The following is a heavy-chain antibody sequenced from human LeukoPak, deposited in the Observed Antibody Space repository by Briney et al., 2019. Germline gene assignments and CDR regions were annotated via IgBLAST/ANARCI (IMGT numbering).Heavy chain of an antibody. CDR3: ARDLQRLGFDP. J-gene: IGHJ5*02. CDR1: GGPISSGSYY. CDR2: IYTSGST. Sequence: SETLSLTCTVSGGPISSGSYYWSWIRQPAGKGLEWIGRIYTSGSTNYNPSLKSRVTISVDTSKNQFSLKLSSVTAADTAVYYCARDLQRLGFDPWGQGTLVTVSS. V-gene: IGHV4-61*02. D-gene: IGHD3-3*01.